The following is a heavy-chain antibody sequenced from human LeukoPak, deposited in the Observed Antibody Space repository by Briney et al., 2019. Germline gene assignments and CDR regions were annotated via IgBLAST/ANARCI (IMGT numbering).Heavy chain of an antibody. J-gene: IGHJ4*02. D-gene: IGHD1-26*01. CDR1: GFTFSNYA. Sequence: GGSLRLSCAASGFTFSNYAFHWVRQAPGKGLEWVAVISHDGSKEYYADSVEGRFTISRDNSKNTLYLQMNSLRREDTAVFSCARERSSGSYYDHWGQGTLVTVSS. CDR3: ARERSSGSYYDH. V-gene: IGHV3-30*04. CDR2: ISHDGSKE.